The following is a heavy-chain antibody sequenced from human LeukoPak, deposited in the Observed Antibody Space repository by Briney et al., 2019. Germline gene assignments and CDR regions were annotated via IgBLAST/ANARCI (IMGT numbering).Heavy chain of an antibody. Sequence: PSETLSLTCTVSGGSISSSSYYWGWIRQPPGKGLEWIGSIYYSGSTYYNPSLKSRVTISVGTSKNQFSLKLSSVTAADTAVYYCARLAGFYSKTTDYWGQGTLVTVSS. CDR1: GGSISSSSYY. V-gene: IGHV4-39*01. CDR3: ARLAGFYSKTTDY. D-gene: IGHD1-14*01. J-gene: IGHJ4*02. CDR2: IYYSGST.